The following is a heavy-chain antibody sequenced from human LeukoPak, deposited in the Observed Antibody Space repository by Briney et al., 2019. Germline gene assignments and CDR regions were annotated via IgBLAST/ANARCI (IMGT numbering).Heavy chain of an antibody. CDR3: ARYSSSSGGASYYLDY. V-gene: IGHV3-74*01. CDR1: GFTLRNYW. Sequence: RGSLRLSCAASGFTLRNYWMHWVRQVPGKRLVWVSRISGDGSVTKYADSVKGRFTISRDNAKNTLFLQINSLRAEDTAVYYCARYSSSSGGASYYLDYWGHGTLVTVSS. CDR2: ISGDGSVT. J-gene: IGHJ4*01. D-gene: IGHD6-6*01.